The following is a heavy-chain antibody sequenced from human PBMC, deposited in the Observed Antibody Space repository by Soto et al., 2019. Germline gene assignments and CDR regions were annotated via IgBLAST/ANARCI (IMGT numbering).Heavy chain of an antibody. CDR1: GFTLSDHY. V-gene: IGHV3-72*01. D-gene: IGHD2-2*01. J-gene: IGHJ5*02. CDR2: SGDKAQGYST. CDR3: TTGYSTSCCRFDP. Sequence: VGSLRLSCAGSGFTLSDHYIDWVRQAPGKGLEWVGRSGDKAQGYSTAYAASVKGRFTTSRDESKNSVYLQMNSLKTEDTAVYYCTTGYSTSCCRFDPWGQGTLVTVSS.